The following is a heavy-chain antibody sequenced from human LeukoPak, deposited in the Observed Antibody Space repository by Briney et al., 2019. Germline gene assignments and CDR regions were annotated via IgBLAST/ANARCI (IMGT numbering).Heavy chain of an antibody. CDR2: IYPGDSDT. J-gene: IGHJ6*03. CDR3: ARQGSGYSPTYYYYMDV. V-gene: IGHV5-51*01. Sequence: ESLKISCKGSGYSFNTYWIGWVRQMPGKGLEWMGIIYPGDSDTRYSPSFQGQVTISADKSISTAYLQWSSLKASDTAMYYCARQGSGYSPTYYYYMDVWGKGTTVTISS. D-gene: IGHD5-18*01. CDR1: GYSFNTYW.